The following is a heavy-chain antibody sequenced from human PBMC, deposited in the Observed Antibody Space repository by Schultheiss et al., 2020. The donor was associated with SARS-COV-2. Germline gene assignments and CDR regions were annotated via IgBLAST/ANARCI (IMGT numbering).Heavy chain of an antibody. D-gene: IGHD1-26*01. Sequence: GSLRLSCTVSGGSISSYYWSWIRQPAGKGLEWIGRIYYSGSTYYNPSLKSRVTISVDTSKNQFSLKLSSVTAADTAVYYCASSHSGSYYLLDYWGQGTLVTVSS. J-gene: IGHJ4*02. CDR2: IYYSGST. CDR1: GGSISSYY. V-gene: IGHV4-59*05. CDR3: ASSHSGSYYLLDY.